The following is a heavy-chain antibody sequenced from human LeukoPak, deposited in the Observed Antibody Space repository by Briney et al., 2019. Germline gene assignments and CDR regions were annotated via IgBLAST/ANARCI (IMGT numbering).Heavy chain of an antibody. Sequence: XGXTFTXXGITWXRQAPGQGLECVGWISAYNGNTNYARNLQGRVTMTTDTSTTTAYMELRSLRSDDTAAYYCALYSSSPYYYAMDVWGKGTTVIVSS. CDR3: ALYSSSPYYYAMDV. CDR2: ISAYNGNT. CDR1: GXTFTXXG. J-gene: IGHJ6*04. V-gene: IGHV1-18*04. D-gene: IGHD6-13*01.